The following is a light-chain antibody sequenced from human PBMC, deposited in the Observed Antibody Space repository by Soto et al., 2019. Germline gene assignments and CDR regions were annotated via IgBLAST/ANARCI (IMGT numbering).Light chain of an antibody. CDR2: EVN. CDR1: SSDVGGCNC. V-gene: IGLV2-14*01. CDR3: SSFTTTSTDV. J-gene: IGLJ1*01. Sequence: QSALTQPASVSGSPGQSITISCTGTSSDVGGCNCVSWYQQHPGKAPKLMIYEVNNRPSGVSNRFSGSKSGNTASLTISGLQAEDEADYYCSSFTTTSTDVFGAGTQLTVL.